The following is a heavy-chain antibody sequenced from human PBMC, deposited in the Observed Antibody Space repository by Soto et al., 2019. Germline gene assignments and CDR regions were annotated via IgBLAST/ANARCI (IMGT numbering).Heavy chain of an antibody. D-gene: IGHD6-19*01. CDR1: GFTFSSYS. J-gene: IGHJ6*02. Sequence: GGSLRLSCAASGFTFSSYSMNWVRQAPGKGLEWVSSISSSSSYIYYADSVKGRFTISRDNAKNSLYLQMNSLRAEDTAVYYCARDKGTAVAPCEGNYYSYYGMDVSGQGTTVTVSS. CDR2: ISSSSSYI. V-gene: IGHV3-21*01. CDR3: ARDKGTAVAPCEGNYYSYYGMDV.